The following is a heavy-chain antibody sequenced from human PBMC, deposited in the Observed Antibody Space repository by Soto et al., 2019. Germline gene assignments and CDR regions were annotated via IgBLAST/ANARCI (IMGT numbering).Heavy chain of an antibody. CDR1: GFTYDDYD. D-gene: IGHD1-26*01. CDR3: AKGRGGSYGGDSFDY. J-gene: IGHJ4*02. CDR2: ISWNSGRT. Sequence: EVQLVESGGGLVQPGRSLRLSCAASGFTYDDYDMHWVRQAPGKGLEWVSAISWNSGRTAYADSVKGRFTISRDNAKNYLYLQMNSLRAEDTGLYNCAKGRGGSYGGDSFDYWGRGTLVTVSS. V-gene: IGHV3-9*01.